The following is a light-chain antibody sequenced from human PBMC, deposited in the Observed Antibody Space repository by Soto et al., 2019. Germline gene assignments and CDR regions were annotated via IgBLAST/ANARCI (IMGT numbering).Light chain of an antibody. CDR2: DVF. CDR3: CSYAGRFIWL. V-gene: IGLV2-11*01. CDR1: SSDVGGYNL. J-gene: IGLJ3*02. Sequence: ALTQPRSVSASPGQSVTIPCSGSSSDVGGYNLVSWYQQKPGEVPKVIIYDVFKRPSGVPDRFFGSKSGNTATLTISGLQGDDEADFHCCSYAGRFIWLFGGGTKLTVL.